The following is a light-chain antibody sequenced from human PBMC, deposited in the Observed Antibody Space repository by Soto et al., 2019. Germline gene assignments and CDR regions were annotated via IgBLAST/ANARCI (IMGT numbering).Light chain of an antibody. J-gene: IGLJ3*02. CDR3: AAWDDSLSGPV. CDR1: SSNIGSNT. CDR2: TNN. Sequence: QSVLAQPPSASGTPGQRVTISCSGSSSNIGSNTVTWYQQLPGTAPKLLIYTNNQRPSGVPDRFSGSKSGTSASLAISGLQSEDEADYYCAAWDDSLSGPVFGGGTQLTVL. V-gene: IGLV1-44*01.